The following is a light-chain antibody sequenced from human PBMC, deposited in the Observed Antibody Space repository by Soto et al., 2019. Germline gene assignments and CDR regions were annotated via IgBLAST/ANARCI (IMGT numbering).Light chain of an antibody. Sequence: ELVLRQSPSTLSLSPGERATLSCRASQSVSSYLAWYQQKPGQAPRLLIYDASNRATGIPARFSGSGSGTDFTLTISSLEPEDFAVYYCQQRSNSPLTFGGGTKVDIK. CDR2: DAS. CDR1: QSVSSY. V-gene: IGKV3-11*01. J-gene: IGKJ4*01. CDR3: QQRSNSPLT.